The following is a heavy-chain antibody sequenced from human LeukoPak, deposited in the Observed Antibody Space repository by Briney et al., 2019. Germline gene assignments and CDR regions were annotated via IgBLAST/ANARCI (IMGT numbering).Heavy chain of an antibody. CDR3: ARGNAAPYNWNGGDFDP. J-gene: IGHJ5*02. CDR2: IYYIGST. CDR1: GASISSAS. V-gene: IGHV4-59*01. D-gene: IGHD1-20*01. Sequence: SETLSLTCTVSGASISSASWAWIRQSPGKGLEWIGYIYYIGSTNYNPSLNSRVTISLDTSRNQFYLNLNSVTTADTAIYFCARGNAAPYNWNGGDFDPWGQGILVTVSS.